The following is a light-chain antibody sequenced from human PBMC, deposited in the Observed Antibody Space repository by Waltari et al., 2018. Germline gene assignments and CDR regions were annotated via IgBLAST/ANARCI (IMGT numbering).Light chain of an antibody. Sequence: QSALTQPAPVSGSPGQSITIPCTGTRSDVGCYNLVSWYQQHPGKAPKLMIYEGSKRPSGVSNRFSGSKSGNTASLTISGLQAEDEADYYCCSYAGSSTFYVFGTGTKVTVL. CDR3: CSYAGSSTFYV. CDR1: RSDVGCYNL. V-gene: IGLV2-23*01. CDR2: EGS. J-gene: IGLJ1*01.